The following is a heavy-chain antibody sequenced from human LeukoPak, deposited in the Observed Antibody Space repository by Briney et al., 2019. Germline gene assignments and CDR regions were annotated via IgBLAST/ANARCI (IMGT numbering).Heavy chain of an antibody. CDR1: GFTFSSDA. D-gene: IGHD3-16*01. V-gene: IGHV3-23*01. J-gene: IGHJ4*02. CDR2: ISGSGGGT. CDR3: ALLMIKQSAPIDY. Sequence: QPGGSLRLSCIGTGFTFSSDAMGWVRQAPGKGLEWVSGISGSGGGTYYADSVKGRFTISRDDSKNTLYLQMNSLRAEDTAVYYCALLMIKQSAPIDYWGQGTLVTVSS.